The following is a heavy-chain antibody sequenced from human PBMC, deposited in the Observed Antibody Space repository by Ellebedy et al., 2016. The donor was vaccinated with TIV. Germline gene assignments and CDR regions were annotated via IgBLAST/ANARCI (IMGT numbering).Heavy chain of an antibody. CDR2: ISGTDGRT. CDR3: ARILTTSDHFWYGLDV. CDR1: GFPFTTNH. Sequence: GGSLRLXCVASGFPFTTNHMTWIRQPPGKGLEGVSSISGTDGRTYYTGSLKGRFTISRDNSKNTVYLEMNSLRDDDTATYYCARILTTSDHFWYGLDVWGQGTTVTVSS. V-gene: IGHV3-23*01. J-gene: IGHJ6*02. D-gene: IGHD3-3*02.